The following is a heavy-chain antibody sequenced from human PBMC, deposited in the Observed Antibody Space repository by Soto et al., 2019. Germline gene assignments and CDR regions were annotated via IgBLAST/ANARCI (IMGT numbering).Heavy chain of an antibody. CDR3: ARGPDILTGGFDY. V-gene: IGHV4-34*01. CDR1: GGSFSGYY. D-gene: IGHD3-9*01. J-gene: IGHJ4*02. Sequence: PSETLSLTCAVYGGSFSGYYWSWIRQPPGKGLEWIGEINHSGSTNYNPSLKSRVTISVDTSKNQFSLKLSSVTAADTAVYYCARGPDILTGGFDYWGQGTLVTVSS. CDR2: INHSGST.